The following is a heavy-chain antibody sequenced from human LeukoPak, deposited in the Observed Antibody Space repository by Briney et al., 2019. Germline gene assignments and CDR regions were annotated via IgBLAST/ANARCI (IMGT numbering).Heavy chain of an antibody. Sequence: GGSLRLFCAASGFTFRNYAMYWVRQAPGKGLEYVSGISSNGDNTYYGNSVKGRFTISRDNSKNTLYLQMGSLRVEDMAVYYCARDGVGAYNWFDPWGQGTLVTVSS. V-gene: IGHV3-64*01. J-gene: IGHJ5*02. CDR3: ARDGVGAYNWFDP. D-gene: IGHD1-26*01. CDR1: GFTFRNYA. CDR2: ISSNGDNT.